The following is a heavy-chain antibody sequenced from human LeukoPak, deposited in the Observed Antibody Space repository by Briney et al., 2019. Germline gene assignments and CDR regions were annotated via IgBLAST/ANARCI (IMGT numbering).Heavy chain of an antibody. J-gene: IGHJ4*02. V-gene: IGHV3-66*01. D-gene: IGHD3-10*01. Sequence: GGSLRLSCAASGFTVSSNYMSWVRQAPGKGLEWVSVIYSGGSTYYADSVKGRFTISRDISKNTLYLQMNSLRAEDTAVYYCAATFSLRFGESPPGGYWGQGTLVTVSS. CDR3: AATFSLRFGESPPGGY. CDR2: IYSGGST. CDR1: GFTVSSNY.